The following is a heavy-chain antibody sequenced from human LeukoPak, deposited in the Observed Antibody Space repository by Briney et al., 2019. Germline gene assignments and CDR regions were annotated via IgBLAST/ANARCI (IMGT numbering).Heavy chain of an antibody. Sequence: PSETLSLTCTVSGGSISSNSHYWGWLRQSPGKGLEWIGSIDYSGGTYYNPSLKSRVTISVDTSKNQFYLKVNSVTAADTTVYYCARRTAVNGEFDYWGQGTLATVSS. J-gene: IGHJ4*02. D-gene: IGHD6-19*01. V-gene: IGHV4-39*01. CDR3: ARRTAVNGEFDY. CDR2: IDYSGGT. CDR1: GGSISSNSHY.